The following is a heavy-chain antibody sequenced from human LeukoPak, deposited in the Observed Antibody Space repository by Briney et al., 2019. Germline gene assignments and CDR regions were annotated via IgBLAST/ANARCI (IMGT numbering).Heavy chain of an antibody. CDR1: GFTFRDYT. V-gene: IGHV3-53*01. CDR3: ARGVGSGSRLRAGDY. CDR2: IYSGGST. J-gene: IGHJ4*02. Sequence: GGSLRLSCTASGFTFRDYTINWVRQAPGKGLEWVSVIYSGGSTYYADSVKGRFTISRDNSKNTLYLQMNSLRAEDTAVYYCARGVGSGSRLRAGDYWGQGTLVTVSS. D-gene: IGHD1-26*01.